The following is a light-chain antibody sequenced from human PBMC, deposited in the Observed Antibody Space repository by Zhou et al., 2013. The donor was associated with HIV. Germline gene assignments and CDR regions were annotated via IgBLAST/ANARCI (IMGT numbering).Light chain of an antibody. J-gene: IGKJ2*01. Sequence: DIQMTQSPSSVSASVGDRITITCRASQGISKWLAWYQQKPGKAPKLLIYGASSLQSGVPSRFSGSGYGTDFTLTISSLQPEDFANYYCQQSYSTPHTFGQGTKLEIK. V-gene: IGKV1-12*01. CDR1: QGISKW. CDR2: GAS. CDR3: QQSYSTPHT.